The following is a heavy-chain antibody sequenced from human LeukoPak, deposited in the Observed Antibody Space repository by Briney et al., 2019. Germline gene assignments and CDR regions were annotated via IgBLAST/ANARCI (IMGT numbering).Heavy chain of an antibody. CDR2: IYYSGRT. V-gene: IGHV4-39*01. CDR3: ASKQWVYYYMDV. CDR1: GGSISSSSYY. J-gene: IGHJ6*03. Sequence: SETLSLTCTVSGGSISSSSYYWGWIRQPPGKGLEWIGSIYYSGRTYYNPSLKSRVTISVDTSKNQFSLKLSSVTAADTAVYYCASKQWVYYYMDVWGKGTTVTVSS. D-gene: IGHD1-26*01.